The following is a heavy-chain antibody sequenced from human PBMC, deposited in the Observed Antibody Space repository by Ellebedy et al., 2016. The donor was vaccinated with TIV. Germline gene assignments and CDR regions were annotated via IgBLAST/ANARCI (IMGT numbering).Heavy chain of an antibody. CDR3: AKDSGLSGWYFDY. CDR2: IYSGGAT. Sequence: GESLKISCAASAFTVGNNYMAWVRHAPGKGLEWVSLIYSGGATHYAAPLKGRFTTSRDNSNDMVYLQINSLRPDDTAVYYCAKDSGLSGWYFDYWGQGTLVTVSS. J-gene: IGHJ4*02. D-gene: IGHD6-19*01. CDR1: AFTVGNNY. V-gene: IGHV3-53*01.